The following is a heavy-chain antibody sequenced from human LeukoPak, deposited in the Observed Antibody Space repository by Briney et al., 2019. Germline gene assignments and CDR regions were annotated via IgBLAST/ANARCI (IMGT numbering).Heavy chain of an antibody. CDR2: INHSGST. D-gene: IGHD3-10*01. CDR1: SGSFSDYY. J-gene: IGHJ4*02. CDR3: ARGRVPGSGSYM. Sequence: TSSETLSLPCTVYSGSFSDYYWRWLRHPPGKRLEGIGYINHSGSTNYNASLKSRVTISVDTAKNQLYLKLSPVTAADPAQYYCARGRVPGSGSYMWGQGSHVTVPS. V-gene: IGHV4-34*01.